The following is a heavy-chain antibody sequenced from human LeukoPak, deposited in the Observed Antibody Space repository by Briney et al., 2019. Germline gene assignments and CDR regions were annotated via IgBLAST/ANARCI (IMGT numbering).Heavy chain of an antibody. J-gene: IGHJ4*02. CDR3: ARSPPGSTATPGNY. Sequence: RPGGSLRLSCAASGFTFSNYNMNWVRQAPGKGLEWVSYISDRSTTIYYADSVKGRFTISRDNAKNSLNLQMNSLRPEDTAIYYCARSPPGSTATPGNYWGQGTLVTVSS. D-gene: IGHD6-25*01. V-gene: IGHV3-48*01. CDR2: ISDRSTTI. CDR1: GFTFSNYN.